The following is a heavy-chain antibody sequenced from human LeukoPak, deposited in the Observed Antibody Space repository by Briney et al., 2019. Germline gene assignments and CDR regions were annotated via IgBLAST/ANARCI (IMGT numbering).Heavy chain of an antibody. CDR3: ARGYYYGSGSYYTYYIDV. Sequence: SETLSLTCSVSGGSISNYYWSWIRQPAGKGLEWVGRFYSSGSTNYNPSLKSRVTMSVDTSKKQFSLKLSSVTAADTAVYYCARGYYYGSGSYYTYYIDVWGKGTTVIVS. CDR1: GGSISNYY. CDR2: FYSSGST. J-gene: IGHJ6*03. D-gene: IGHD3-10*01. V-gene: IGHV4-4*07.